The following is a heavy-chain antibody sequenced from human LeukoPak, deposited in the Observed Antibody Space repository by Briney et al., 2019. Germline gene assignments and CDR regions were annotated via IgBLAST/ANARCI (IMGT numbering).Heavy chain of an antibody. CDR1: GFTFSSYD. D-gene: IGHD2-2*01. J-gene: IGHJ3*02. CDR2: ISTAGDP. Sequence: GGSLRLSCTASGFTFSSYDMHWVRQDKGKGLEWVSAISTAGDPYFLGSVKGRFTISRENAKNSFYLQMNSLRAGDTAVYYCAGQARPGSAEGAFDIWGQGTMVTVS. V-gene: IGHV3-13*05. CDR3: AGQARPGSAEGAFDI.